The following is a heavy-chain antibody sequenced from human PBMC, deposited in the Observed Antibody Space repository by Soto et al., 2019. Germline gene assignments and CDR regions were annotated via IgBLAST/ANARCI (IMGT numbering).Heavy chain of an antibody. CDR3: ARRQYYYYVMDV. CDR1: GGSISSGNYY. CDR2: ISNSGIT. Sequence: QVQLQESGPGLVKPSQTLSLTCTVSGGSISSGNYYWSWIRQPPGQGLEWIGYISNSGITYYNPSLKSLLTISVDTSKNQFSLKLSSVTAADTAVYYCARRQYYYYVMDVWGQGTTVTVSS. V-gene: IGHV4-30-4*01. J-gene: IGHJ6*02.